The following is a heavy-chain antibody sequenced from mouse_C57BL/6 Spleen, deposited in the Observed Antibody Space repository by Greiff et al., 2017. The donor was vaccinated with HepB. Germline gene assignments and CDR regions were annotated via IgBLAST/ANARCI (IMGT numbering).Heavy chain of an antibody. V-gene: IGHV5-4*01. D-gene: IGHD1-1*01. J-gene: IGHJ4*01. CDR2: ISDGGSYT. CDR3: ARDYLYGSSYGKAMDY. CDR1: GFTFSSYA. Sequence: DVQLVESGGGLVKPGGSLKLSCAASGFTFSSYAMSWVRQTPEKRLEWVATISDGGSYTYYPDNVKGRFTISRDNAKNNLYLQMSHLKSEDTAMYYCARDYLYGSSYGKAMDYWGQGTSVTVSS.